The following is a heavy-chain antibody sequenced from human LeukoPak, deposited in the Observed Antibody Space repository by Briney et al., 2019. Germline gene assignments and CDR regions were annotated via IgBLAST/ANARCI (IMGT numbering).Heavy chain of an antibody. D-gene: IGHD1-20*01. Sequence: SETLSLTCTLSGDSISRFYWSWIRQPAGKGLEWIGRIYTSGRTNYNPSLKSRVSMSIDVPKNQFSLRLSSVTAADTAAYYCARERGDNWNVGPWGQGTLVTVSS. CDR1: GDSISRFY. CDR3: ARERGDNWNVGP. J-gene: IGHJ5*02. CDR2: IYTSGRT. V-gene: IGHV4-4*07.